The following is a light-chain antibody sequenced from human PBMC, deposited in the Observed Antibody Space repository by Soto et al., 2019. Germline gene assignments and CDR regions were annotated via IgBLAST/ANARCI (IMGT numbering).Light chain of an antibody. Sequence: ESLLTQSPGTLSLSPGERATLSCRASQTVNSRHLNWYQHKPGQARRLLIYGASIRAAGIPDRFSGSRSGADFSLTITRLEPEDSAVYYCQQFDGSRPAFTFGQGTKLEI. CDR2: GAS. CDR3: QQFDGSRPAFT. V-gene: IGKV3-20*01. CDR1: QTVNSRH. J-gene: IGKJ2*01.